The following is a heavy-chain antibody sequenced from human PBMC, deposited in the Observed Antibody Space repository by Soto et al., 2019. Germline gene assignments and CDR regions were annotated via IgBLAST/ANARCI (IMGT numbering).Heavy chain of an antibody. CDR1: GFTFSSYA. CDR3: ARDTVVPAAILNY. Sequence: GGSLRLSCAASGFTFSSYAMHWVRQAPGKGLEWVAVISYDGSNKYYADSVKGRFTISRDYSKNTLYLQMNSLRAEDTAVYYCARDTVVPAAILNYWGQGTLVTVSS. CDR2: ISYDGSNK. J-gene: IGHJ4*02. D-gene: IGHD2-2*01. V-gene: IGHV3-30-3*01.